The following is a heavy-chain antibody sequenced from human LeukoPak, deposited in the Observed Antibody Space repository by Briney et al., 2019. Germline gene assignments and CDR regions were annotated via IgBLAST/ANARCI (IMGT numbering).Heavy chain of an antibody. D-gene: IGHD3-3*01. CDR1: GGSISSYY. V-gene: IGHV4-59*01. CDR2: IYYSGST. J-gene: IGHJ6*03. CDR3: ARVETGMIFGVVITPRSGYYYYMDV. Sequence: PSETLSLTCTVSGGSISSYYWSWIRQPPGKGLEWIGDIYYSGSTNYNPSLKSRVTISVDTSKNQFSLKLSSVTAADTAVYYCARVETGMIFGVVITPRSGYYYYMDVWGKGTTVTVSS.